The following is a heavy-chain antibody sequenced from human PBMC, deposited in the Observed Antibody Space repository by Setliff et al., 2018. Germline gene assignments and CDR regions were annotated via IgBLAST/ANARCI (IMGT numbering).Heavy chain of an antibody. CDR3: ARDSRIRFTKEEGGAYYYGMDV. Sequence: ASVKVSCKASGYTLSNSILSWVRQAPGQGLEWMGWISGSSGDASYAQKFQGRVIITLDTLTTTAYMELRSLRSDDTAVYYCARDSRIRFTKEEGGAYYYGMDVWGQGTTVTSP. J-gene: IGHJ6*02. CDR1: GYTLSNSI. CDR2: ISGSSGDA. D-gene: IGHD2-8*01. V-gene: IGHV1-18*01.